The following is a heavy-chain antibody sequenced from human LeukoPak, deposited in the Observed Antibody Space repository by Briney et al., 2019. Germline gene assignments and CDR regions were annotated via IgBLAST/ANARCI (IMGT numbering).Heavy chain of an antibody. V-gene: IGHV1-18*01. J-gene: IGHJ6*02. CDR1: GYTFTSYG. CDR2: ISAYNGNT. D-gene: IGHD4-17*01. CDR3: ARDRLGNYGDYRANGGLDV. Sequence: ASVKVSCKASGYTFTSYGISWVRQAPGQGLEWMGWISAYNGNTNYAQKLQGRVTLTADTSTNTVYMDLRSLIPDDTAVYYCARDRLGNYGDYRANGGLDVWGQGTTVTVSS.